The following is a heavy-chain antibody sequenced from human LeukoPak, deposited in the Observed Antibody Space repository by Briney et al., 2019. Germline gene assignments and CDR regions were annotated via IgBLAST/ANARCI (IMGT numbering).Heavy chain of an antibody. V-gene: IGHV4-39*01. CDR3: ARNYGLGSYDDY. CDR1: GGSISSSGYY. Sequence: SETLSLTCTVSGGSISSSGYYWGWIRQPPGKGLEWIGSIYYSGNTYSNPSLKSRVTISVDTSKNQFSLKLRSVTAADTAIYFCARNYGLGSYDDYWGQGTLVTVSS. J-gene: IGHJ4*02. CDR2: IYYSGNT. D-gene: IGHD3-10*01.